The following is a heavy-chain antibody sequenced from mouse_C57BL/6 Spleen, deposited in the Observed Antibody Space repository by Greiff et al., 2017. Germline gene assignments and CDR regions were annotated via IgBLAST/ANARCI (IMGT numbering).Heavy chain of an antibody. D-gene: IGHD1-1*01. Sequence: QVQLQQPGAELVMPGASVKLSCKASGYTFTSYWMHWVKQRPGQGLEWIGEIDPSDSYTNYNQKFKGKSTLTVDKSSSTAYMQLSSLTSEASAVYYCAIITTAYVDVWGTGTTVTVSS. CDR2: IDPSDSYT. J-gene: IGHJ1*03. CDR1: GYTFTSYW. CDR3: AIITTAYVDV. V-gene: IGHV1-69*01.